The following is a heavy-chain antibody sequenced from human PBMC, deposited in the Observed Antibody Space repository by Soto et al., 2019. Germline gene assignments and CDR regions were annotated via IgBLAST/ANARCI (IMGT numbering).Heavy chain of an antibody. J-gene: IGHJ5*02. D-gene: IGHD3-16*02. Sequence: EVQLLESGGGLVQPGGSLRLSCAASGFTFSSHAMSWVRQAPGKGLEWVSALTGSGVSTYYADSVKGRFIISRDNSKSTLYLQMNSLRLEDTAVYYCANDRYVFWFDPWGQGTLVTVSS. V-gene: IGHV3-23*01. CDR1: GFTFSSHA. CDR2: LTGSGVST. CDR3: ANDRYVFWFDP.